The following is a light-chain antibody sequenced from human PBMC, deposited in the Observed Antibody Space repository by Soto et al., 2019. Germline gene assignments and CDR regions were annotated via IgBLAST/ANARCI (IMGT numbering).Light chain of an antibody. CDR2: EVS. J-gene: IGLJ2*01. CDR3: SSYTSANTVV. V-gene: IGLV2-14*01. Sequence: QSVLTQPASVSGSPGQSITISCTGTRNDVGGYSHVSWYRRHPGKAPQFLIYEVSHRPTGVSNRFSAAKSGNTASLTISGLQAEDEAEYFCSSYTSANTVVFGGGTKVTVL. CDR1: RNDVGGYSH.